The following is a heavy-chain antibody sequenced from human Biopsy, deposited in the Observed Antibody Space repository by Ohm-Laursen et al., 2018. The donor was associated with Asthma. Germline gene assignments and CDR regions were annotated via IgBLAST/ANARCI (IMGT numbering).Heavy chain of an antibody. D-gene: IGHD6-19*01. Sequence: SLRLSCAALGFTVSRDHMFWVRQAPGKGLEWVSVIYSGGPSHTADSARGRFTITRGFSKNTLHLQMHSLRFEDTAVYYCARGDSSGWSHYYFDYWGQGTLVTVSS. CDR1: GFTVSRDH. CDR2: IYSGGPS. V-gene: IGHV3-53*01. CDR3: ARGDSSGWSHYYFDY. J-gene: IGHJ4*02.